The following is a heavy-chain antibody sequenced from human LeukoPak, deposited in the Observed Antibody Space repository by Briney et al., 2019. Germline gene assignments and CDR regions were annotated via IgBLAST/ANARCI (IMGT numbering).Heavy chain of an antibody. CDR3: ARAEEQWLVEGYYFDY. D-gene: IGHD6-19*01. CDR2: IYYSGST. CDR1: GGSISSGGYY. V-gene: IGHV4-31*03. J-gene: IGHJ4*02. Sequence: SETLSLTCTVSGGSISSGGYYWSWIRQHPGKGLEWIGYIYYSGSTYYNPSLKSRVTISVDTSKNQFSLKLSSVTAADTAVYYCARAEEQWLVEGYYFDYWGQGTLVTVSS.